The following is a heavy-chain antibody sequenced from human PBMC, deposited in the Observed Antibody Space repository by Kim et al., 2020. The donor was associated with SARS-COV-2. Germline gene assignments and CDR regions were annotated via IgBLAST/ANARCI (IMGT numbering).Heavy chain of an antibody. J-gene: IGHJ4*02. CDR1: GGSISSSSYY. Sequence: SETLSLTCTVSGGSISSSSYYWGWIRQPPGKGLEWIGSVYYSGSTYYKPSLKSRLTISVDTSKNQFSLKLSSVNAADTAVYYCASRYDNVWGSYRWWWGQGTRVTVSS. V-gene: IGHV4-39*01. CDR2: VYYSGST. D-gene: IGHD3-16*02. CDR3: ASRYDNVWGSYRWW.